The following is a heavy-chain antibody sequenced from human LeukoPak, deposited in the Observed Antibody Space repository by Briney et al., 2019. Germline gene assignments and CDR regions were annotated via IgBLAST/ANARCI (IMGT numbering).Heavy chain of an antibody. CDR3: ARDTSKRWLQFSY. J-gene: IGHJ4*02. CDR1: GYTFTSYY. V-gene: IGHV1-2*02. CDR2: INPNSGGT. D-gene: IGHD5-24*01. Sequence: VASVKVSCKASGYTFTSYYMHWVRQAPGQGLEWMGWINPNSGGTNYAQKFQGRVTMTRDTSISTAYMELSRLRSDDTAVYYCARDTSKRWLQFSYWGQGTLVTVSS.